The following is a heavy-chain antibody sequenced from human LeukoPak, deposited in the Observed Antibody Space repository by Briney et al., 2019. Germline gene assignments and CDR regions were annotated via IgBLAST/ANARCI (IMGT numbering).Heavy chain of an antibody. Sequence: PGGSLRLSCAASGFTFSSYAMSWVRQAPGKGLEWVSAISGSGGSTYYADSVKGRFTISRDNSKNTLYLQMNSLRAEDTAVYYCAKDPAIYYDSSGYSHIDYWGQGTLVTVSS. J-gene: IGHJ4*02. CDR1: GFTFSSYA. D-gene: IGHD3-22*01. CDR3: AKDPAIYYDSSGYSHIDY. V-gene: IGHV3-23*01. CDR2: ISGSGGST.